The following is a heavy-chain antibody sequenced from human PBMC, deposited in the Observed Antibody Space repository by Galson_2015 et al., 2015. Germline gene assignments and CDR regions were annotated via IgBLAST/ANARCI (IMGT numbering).Heavy chain of an antibody. CDR3: AKDGNSWEFFYDILTGHYMDS. CDR1: GFTFSDYA. Sequence: SLRLSCAASGFTFSDYAMSWVRQAPGKGLEWVAVMSGRDDSSYHADSVKGRFTISRDNSKNTLFLQMTGLRAEDTAVYYCAKDGNSWEFFYDILTGHYMDSWGQGTLVTVSS. J-gene: IGHJ4*02. CDR2: MSGRDDSS. V-gene: IGHV3-23*01. D-gene: IGHD3-9*01.